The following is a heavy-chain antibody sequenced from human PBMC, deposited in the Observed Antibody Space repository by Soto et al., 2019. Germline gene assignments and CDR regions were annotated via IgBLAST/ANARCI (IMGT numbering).Heavy chain of an antibody. CDR1: GFTFSGYW. CDR3: ARVGGGIAATQYFFDY. J-gene: IGHJ4*02. CDR2: INSDGTST. Sequence: EVQLVESGGGLVQPGGSLGLSCVASGFTFSGYWMHWVRQVSGKGLVWVSRINSDGTSTIYADSVKGRFTISRDNAKNTLYLQMNSLGAEDTAVYYCARVGGGIAATQYFFDYWGQGTLVTVSS. V-gene: IGHV3-74*01. D-gene: IGHD2-15*01.